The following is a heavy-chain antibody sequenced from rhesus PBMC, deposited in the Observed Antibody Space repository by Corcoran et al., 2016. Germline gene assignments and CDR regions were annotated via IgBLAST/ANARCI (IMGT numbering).Heavy chain of an antibody. CDR2: IYGSGSST. CDR1: GGSISSSY. J-gene: IGHJ4*01. D-gene: IGHD6-43*01. CDR3: ARSSGYSSSYTFDY. Sequence: QLQLQESGPGLVKPSETLSVTCAVSGGSISSSYWSWIRQAQGNGLEWIGYIYGSGSSTHYNPSLKSRVPLSVDTSKNQLSLKLSSVTTADTAVYYCARSSGYSSSYTFDYWGQGVLVTVSS. V-gene: IGHV4-169*01.